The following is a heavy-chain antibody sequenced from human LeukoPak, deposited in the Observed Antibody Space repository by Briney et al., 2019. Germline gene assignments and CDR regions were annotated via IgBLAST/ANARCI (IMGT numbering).Heavy chain of an antibody. CDR1: GFTFSDYW. CDR3: ARGYWGIAADWYFDL. Sequence: GGSLRLSCAASGFTFSDYWMHWVRQAPGKGLVWVSRIKNDGGTTNYADSVKGRFTISRDNAKNTLYLQMNSLRAEDTAVYYCARGYWGIAADWYFDLWGRGTLVTVSS. CDR2: IKNDGGTT. D-gene: IGHD6-13*01. V-gene: IGHV3-74*01. J-gene: IGHJ2*01.